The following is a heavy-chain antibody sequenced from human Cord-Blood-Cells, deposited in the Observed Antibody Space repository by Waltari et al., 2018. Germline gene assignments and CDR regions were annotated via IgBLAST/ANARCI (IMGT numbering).Heavy chain of an antibody. CDR2: INHSEST. CDR3: ARGGRYCSSTSCQNNWFDP. V-gene: IGHV4-34*01. CDR1: GGSFSGYY. J-gene: IGHJ5*02. D-gene: IGHD2-2*01. Sequence: VQLQQWGPGLLKPSETLSLTCAVYGGSFSGYYWTWIRQPPGKGLEWIGEINHSESTNYNPSLKSRVTISVDTSKNQFSLKLSSVTAADTAVYYCARGGRYCSSTSCQNNWFDPWGQGTLVTVSS.